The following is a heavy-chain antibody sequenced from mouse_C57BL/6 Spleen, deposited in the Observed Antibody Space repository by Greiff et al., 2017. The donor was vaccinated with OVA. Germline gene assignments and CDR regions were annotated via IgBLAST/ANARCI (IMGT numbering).Heavy chain of an antibody. V-gene: IGHV1-81*01. Sequence: VQLQQSGAELARPGASVKLSCKASGYTFTSYGISWVKQRTGQGLEWIGEINPRSGNTYYNEKFKGKATLTGDKSSSTAYMELSSLTSEDAAVYFCAPTVVAPLAYWGQGTSVTVSS. CDR2: INPRSGNT. CDR1: GYTFTSYG. D-gene: IGHD1-1*01. J-gene: IGHJ4*01. CDR3: APTVVAPLAY.